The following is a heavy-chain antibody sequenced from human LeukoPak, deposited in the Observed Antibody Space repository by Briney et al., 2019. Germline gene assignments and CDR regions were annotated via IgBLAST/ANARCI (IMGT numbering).Heavy chain of an antibody. CDR2: ISAYNGNT. V-gene: IGHV1-18*01. J-gene: IGHJ6*02. CDR1: GYTFTSYG. Sequence: ASVKVSCKASGYTFTSYGISWVRQAPGQGLEWMGWISAYNGNTNYAQKLQGRVTMTTDTSTSTAYLELRSLRSDDTAVYDCARMRPAPYYYYAMDVWGQGTTLPVSS. CDR3: ARMRPAPYYYYAMDV. D-gene: IGHD2-2*01.